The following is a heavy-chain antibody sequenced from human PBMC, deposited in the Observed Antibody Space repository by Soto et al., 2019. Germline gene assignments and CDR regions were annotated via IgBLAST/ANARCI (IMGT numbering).Heavy chain of an antibody. J-gene: IGHJ6*02. Sequence: SETLSLTCTVSGVSISGSRYYWGWIRQPPGRGLEWIGNVYYSGSTYYTPSLRSRVTLYVDTSKNQFSLNLNSVTAADTAVYYCARGGIPPSGYGIAYAMDVWGQGTTVTVSS. CDR2: VYYSGST. V-gene: IGHV4-39*01. CDR3: ARGGIPPSGYGIAYAMDV. D-gene: IGHD1-26*01. CDR1: GVSISGSRYY.